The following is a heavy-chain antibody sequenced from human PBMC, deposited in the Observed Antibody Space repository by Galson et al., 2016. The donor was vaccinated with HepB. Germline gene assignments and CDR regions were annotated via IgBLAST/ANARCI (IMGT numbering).Heavy chain of an antibody. CDR1: GFTFSSYG. CDR3: ARDRRGLYYYGMDV. J-gene: IGHJ6*02. V-gene: IGHV3-33*01. Sequence: SLRLSCAASGFTFSSYGVHWVRQAPGKGLEWVAVMWYDGTKKYYADSVEGRFTISRDNSKNTLYLQMNSLRAEDTAVYYCARDRRGLYYYGMDVWGQGTTVTVS. D-gene: IGHD3-10*01. CDR2: MWYDGTKK.